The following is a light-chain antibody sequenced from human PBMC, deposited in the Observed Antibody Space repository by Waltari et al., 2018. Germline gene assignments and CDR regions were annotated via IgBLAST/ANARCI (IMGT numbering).Light chain of an antibody. CDR2: DAS. CDR1: QNLNTF. J-gene: IGKJ5*01. CDR3: QQYYDYPIN. Sequence: IQVTQSPSTLSASVGDRVTITCRASQNLNTFLSWYQQKPGAVPNLLIYDASTLERGVPSRFSGSGSGTHFTLTISGLQPDDFATYYCQQYYDYPINFGQGTRL. V-gene: IGKV1-5*01.